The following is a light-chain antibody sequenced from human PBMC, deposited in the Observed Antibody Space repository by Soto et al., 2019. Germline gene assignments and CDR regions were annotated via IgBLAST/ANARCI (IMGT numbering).Light chain of an antibody. CDR1: QSIGGNF. CDR3: QQYGGSPRT. CDR2: GAS. V-gene: IGKV3-20*01. Sequence: EIVLTQSPGTLSLPPGEGATLSCRASQSIGGNFLAWYQQRRGQAPRLLIHGASYRATGIPDRFSGSGSGTDFTLTITRLEPEDFAVYYCQQYGGSPRTFGQGTKV. J-gene: IGKJ1*01.